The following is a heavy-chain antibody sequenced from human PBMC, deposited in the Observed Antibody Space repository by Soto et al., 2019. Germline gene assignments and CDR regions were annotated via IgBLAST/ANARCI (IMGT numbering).Heavy chain of an antibody. CDR1: GFTFSSDS. CDR3: ARVACTNGVCYNFDY. D-gene: IGHD2-8*01. V-gene: IGHV3-21*01. Sequence: PGESLRLSCAASGFTFSSDSMNWVRQAPGKGLEWVSSISTSSSYIYYAHSVKGRFTISRDNANNSLYLQLNSLRAADTAVYYCARVACTNGVCYNFDYWGQGALVNVSS. J-gene: IGHJ4*02. CDR2: ISTSSSYI.